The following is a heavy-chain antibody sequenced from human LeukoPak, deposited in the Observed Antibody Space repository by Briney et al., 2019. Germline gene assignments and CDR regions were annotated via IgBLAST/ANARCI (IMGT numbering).Heavy chain of an antibody. V-gene: IGHV1-69*05. CDR3: ARARYCSGGSCYYEGYYYYYMDV. CDR1: GGTFSSYA. CDR2: VIPIFGTA. D-gene: IGHD2-15*01. Sequence: SVKVSCKASGGTFSSYAISWVRQAPGQGLEWMGGVIPIFGTANYAQKFQGRVTITTDESTSTAYMELSSLRPEDTAVYYCARARYCSGGSCYYEGYYYYYMDVWGKGTTVTVSS. J-gene: IGHJ6*03.